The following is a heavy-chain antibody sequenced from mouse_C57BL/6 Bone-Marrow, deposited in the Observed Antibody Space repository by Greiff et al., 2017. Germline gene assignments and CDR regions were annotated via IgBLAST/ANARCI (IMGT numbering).Heavy chain of an antibody. Sequence: DVKLVESEGGLVQPGSSMKLSCTASGFTFSDYYMAWVRQVPEKGLEWVANINYDGSSTYYLDSLKSRFIISRDNAKNILYLQMSSLNSEDTATYYCARVTIYYDYAMDYWGQGTSVTVSS. J-gene: IGHJ4*01. V-gene: IGHV5-16*01. D-gene: IGHD2-1*01. CDR3: ARVTIYYDYAMDY. CDR2: INYDGSST. CDR1: GFTFSDYY.